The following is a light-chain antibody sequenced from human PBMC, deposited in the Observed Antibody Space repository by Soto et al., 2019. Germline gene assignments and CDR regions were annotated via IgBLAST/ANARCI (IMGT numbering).Light chain of an antibody. J-gene: IGLJ1*01. CDR1: SSNIGGNP. Sequence: QSALTQPPSASGTPGQKVTISCSGSSSNIGGNPVNWYRQFPGTAPKVLIYSSDQRPSGVSYRFSGSKSGNTASLTISGLQAEDEADYFCSSYSISTAYLFGTGTKVTVL. V-gene: IGLV1-44*01. CDR3: SSYSISTAYL. CDR2: SSD.